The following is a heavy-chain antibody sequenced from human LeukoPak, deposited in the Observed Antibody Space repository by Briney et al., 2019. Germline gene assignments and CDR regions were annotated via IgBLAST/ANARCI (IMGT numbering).Heavy chain of an antibody. CDR2: ISGSGFTI. V-gene: IGHV3-48*01. J-gene: IGHJ6*03. Sequence: GGSLRLSCAASGFTFSSYAMSWVRQAPGKGLEWISYISGSGFTIHYADSVKGRFTISRDNAKNSLYLQMNSLKAEDTAVYYCVRGVPKTSYYYYYMDVWGKGTTVTVSS. CDR3: VRGVPKTSYYYYYMDV. D-gene: IGHD4-11*01. CDR1: GFTFSSYA.